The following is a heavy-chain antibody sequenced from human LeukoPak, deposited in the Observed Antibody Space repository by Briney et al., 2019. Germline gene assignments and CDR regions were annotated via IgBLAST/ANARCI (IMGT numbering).Heavy chain of an antibody. CDR2: IIPIFGTA. J-gene: IGHJ4*02. CDR3: ATWEPYGDYYYFDY. CDR1: GGTFSSYA. D-gene: IGHD4-17*01. V-gene: IGHV1-69*13. Sequence: GASVKVSCTASGGTFSSYAISWVRQAPGQGLEWMGGIIPIFGTANYAQKFQGRVTITADESTSTAYMELSSLRSEDTAVYYCATWEPYGDYYYFDYWGQGTLVTVSS.